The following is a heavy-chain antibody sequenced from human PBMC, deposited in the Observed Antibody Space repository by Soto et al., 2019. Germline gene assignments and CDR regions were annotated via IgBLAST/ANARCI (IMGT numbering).Heavy chain of an antibody. V-gene: IGHV3-21*01. Sequence: KPGGSLRLSCAASGFTFSSYTMNWVRQAPGKGLEWVSSISSSSSYIYYADSVKGRFTISRDNAKNSLYLQMNSLRAGDTAVYHCARDQVWGGYYQDYWGQGTLVTVSS. CDR3: ARDQVWGGYYQDY. CDR1: GFTFSSYT. J-gene: IGHJ4*02. D-gene: IGHD3-3*01. CDR2: ISSSSSYI.